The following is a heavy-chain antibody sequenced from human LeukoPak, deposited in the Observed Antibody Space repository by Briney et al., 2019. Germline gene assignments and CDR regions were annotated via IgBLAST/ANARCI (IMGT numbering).Heavy chain of an antibody. CDR1: GFTFSSYS. D-gene: IGHD6-6*01. V-gene: IGHV3-21*01. CDR3: ARVRSIADSVYDAFDI. Sequence: GGSLRLSCAASGFTFSSYSMSWVRQAPGKGLEWVSSISSSSSYIYYADSVKGRFTISRDNAKNSLSLQMNSLSAEDTAVYYCARVRSIADSVYDAFDIWGQGTMVIVSS. CDR2: ISSSSSYI. J-gene: IGHJ3*02.